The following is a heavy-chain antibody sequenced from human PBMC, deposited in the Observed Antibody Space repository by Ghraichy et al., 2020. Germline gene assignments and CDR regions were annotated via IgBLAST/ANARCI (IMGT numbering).Heavy chain of an antibody. Sequence: GGSLRLSCAASGFTFRSNWMHWVRQAPGKGLVWVSRVTSDGSSTKYADSVKGRFTISRDNAKNTLYLQMNSLRAEDTAVYYCARDPGNYGSDWGQGTLVTVSS. D-gene: IGHD3-10*01. V-gene: IGHV3-74*01. J-gene: IGHJ4*02. CDR2: VTSDGSST. CDR1: GFTFRSNW. CDR3: ARDPGNYGSD.